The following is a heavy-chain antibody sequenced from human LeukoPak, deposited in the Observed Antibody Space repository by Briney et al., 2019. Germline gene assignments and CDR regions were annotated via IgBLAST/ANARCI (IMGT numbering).Heavy chain of an antibody. CDR2: ISSSSSYI. D-gene: IGHD2-15*01. CDR1: GFTFSSYS. Sequence: SGGSLRLSCAASGFTFSSYSMNWVRQAPGKGLEWVSSISSSSSYIYYADSVKGRFTISRDNAKNSLYLQMNSLRAEDTAVYYCASRVRYCSGGSCSDYWGQGTLVTVSS. CDR3: ASRVRYCSGGSCSDY. V-gene: IGHV3-21*01. J-gene: IGHJ4*02.